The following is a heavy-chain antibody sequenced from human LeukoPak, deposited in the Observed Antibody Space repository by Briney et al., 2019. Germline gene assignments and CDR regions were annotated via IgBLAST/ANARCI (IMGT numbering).Heavy chain of an antibody. D-gene: IGHD1-26*01. CDR3: ARWSDELLFDP. V-gene: IGHV3-21*01. Sequence: GGSLRLSCAASGVTFSSYSMNWVRQAPGKGLEWVSSISSSSTYIYYADSVKGRFTISRDNGKNSLYLRMNSLRVEDTAVYYCARWSDELLFDPWGQGTLVTVSS. CDR1: GVTFSSYS. CDR2: ISSSSTYI. J-gene: IGHJ5*02.